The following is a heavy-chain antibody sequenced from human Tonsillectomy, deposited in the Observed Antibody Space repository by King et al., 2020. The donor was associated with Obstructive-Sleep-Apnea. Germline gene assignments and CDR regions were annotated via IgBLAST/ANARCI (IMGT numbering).Heavy chain of an antibody. CDR2: IYYSGST. D-gene: IGHD3-9*01. J-gene: IGHJ4*02. V-gene: IGHV4-39*01. CDR1: GGSISSSNYY. Sequence: LQLQESGPGLVKPSETLSLTCTVSGGSISSSNYYWGWIRPPPGKGLEWIGSIYYSGSTYYNPSLKSRVTISVDTSKNQFSLKLSSVTAADTAVYYCASLDYDILTGYAYYFDYWGQGTLVTVSS. CDR3: ASLDYDILTGYAYYFDY.